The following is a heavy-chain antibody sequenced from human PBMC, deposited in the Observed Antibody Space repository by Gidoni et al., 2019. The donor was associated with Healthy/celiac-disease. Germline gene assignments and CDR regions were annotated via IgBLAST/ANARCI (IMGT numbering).Heavy chain of an antibody. CDR2: IKQDGREK. V-gene: IGHV3-7*04. Sequence: ELQLVDSGGGLVQPGGSLRLSCSASGSTFSSYWMSWVRKAPGKGLEGVANIKQDGREKYYVDSGKGRFTISRDNAKNSLYLQMNSLRAEDTAVYYCARGLYYYDSSGPPDYWGQGTLVTVSS. CDR1: GSTFSSYW. D-gene: IGHD3-22*01. CDR3: ARGLYYYDSSGPPDY. J-gene: IGHJ4*02.